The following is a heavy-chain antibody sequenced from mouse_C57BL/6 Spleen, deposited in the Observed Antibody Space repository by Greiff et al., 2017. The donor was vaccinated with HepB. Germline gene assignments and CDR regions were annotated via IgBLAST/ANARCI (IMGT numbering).Heavy chain of an antibody. CDR1: GFSLTSYA. V-gene: IGHV2-9-1*01. CDR2: IWTGGGT. CDR3: ARNLAYYYGSSLYAMDY. J-gene: IGHJ4*01. Sequence: VKLMESGPGLVAPSQSLSITCTVSGFSLTSYAISWVRQPPGKGLEWLGVIWTGGGTNYNSALKSRLSISKDNSKSQVFLKMISLQTDDTARYYCARNLAYYYGSSLYAMDYWGQGTSVTVSS. D-gene: IGHD1-1*01.